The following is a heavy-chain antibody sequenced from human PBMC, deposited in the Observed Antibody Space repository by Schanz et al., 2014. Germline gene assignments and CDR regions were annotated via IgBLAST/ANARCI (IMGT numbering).Heavy chain of an antibody. V-gene: IGHV3-33*06. J-gene: IGHJ6*02. CDR2: VCYDGSKK. D-gene: IGHD1-26*01. Sequence: VQLVESGGGLVQPGRSLRLSCVVSGVTSDDYGMHWVRQVPGKGLEWVAVVCYDGSKKYYADSVKGRFTTSRDNSKNTMYLQMNSLRAEDTAVYYCVKDLQRELLRDDHYYGMDVWGQGTTVTVSS. CDR1: GVTSDDYG. CDR3: VKDLQRELLRDDHYYGMDV.